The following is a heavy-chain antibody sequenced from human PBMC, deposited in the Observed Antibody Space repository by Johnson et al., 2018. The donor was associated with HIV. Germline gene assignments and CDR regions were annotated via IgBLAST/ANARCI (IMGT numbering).Heavy chain of an antibody. CDR1: GFTFSNCD. J-gene: IGHJ3*02. CDR2: ISSSSNTV. Sequence: VQLVESGGGLVQPGGSLRLSCVGSGFTFSNCDMNWVRQAPGKGLEWISYISSSSNTVYYADSVKGRFTISRDYAKNSLYLQMNSLRDDDTAVYYCASGLVLDVVDIWGQGTMVTVSS. CDR3: ASGLVLDVVDI. D-gene: IGHD6-19*01. V-gene: IGHV3-48*02.